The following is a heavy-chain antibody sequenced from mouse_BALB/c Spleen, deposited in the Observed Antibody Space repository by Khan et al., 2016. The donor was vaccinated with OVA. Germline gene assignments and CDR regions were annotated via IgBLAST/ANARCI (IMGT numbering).Heavy chain of an antibody. CDR1: GYSFTDYY. V-gene: IGHV1-77*01. CDR2: ISTGSGDN. D-gene: IGHD1-2*01. J-gene: IGHJ3*01. Sequence: VQLKQSGAELARPGASVKLSCKASGYSFTDYYINWVKQRTGQGLEWIGEISTGSGDNYYNEKFKGKATLTADKSSRTAYMQLSSLPSEASAVYFCARRNYFGYPFAYWGQGTLVTVSA. CDR3: ARRNYFGYPFAY.